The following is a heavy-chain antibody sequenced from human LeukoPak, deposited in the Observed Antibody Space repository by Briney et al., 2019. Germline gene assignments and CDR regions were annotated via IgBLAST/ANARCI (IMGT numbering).Heavy chain of an antibody. V-gene: IGHV3-9*01. CDR1: GITFADYA. Sequence: SLILSCAASGITFADYAMHWVRPAPGKGLEWVSGISWNSGSIDYADSVKGRFTISRVNAKKSLYLQMDSLRPEDTALYYCSKGNYGMDVWGQGTTVTVSS. J-gene: IGHJ6*02. CDR3: SKGNYGMDV. D-gene: IGHD3-10*01. CDR2: ISWNSGSI.